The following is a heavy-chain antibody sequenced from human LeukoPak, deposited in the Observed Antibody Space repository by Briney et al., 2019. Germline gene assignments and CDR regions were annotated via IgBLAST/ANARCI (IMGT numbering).Heavy chain of an antibody. CDR3: TTAPAAYTFDS. CDR2: IKSITDGGTT. J-gene: IGHJ4*02. D-gene: IGHD3-16*01. Sequence: GGSLRLSCAASGFTFNNAWMSWVRQAPGKGLEWIARIKSITDGGTTVYAAPVKDRFTISRDDSKNTLYLQMNSLKTEDTAVYYCTTAPAAYTFDSWGQGTLVTVSS. V-gene: IGHV3-15*01. CDR1: GFTFNNAW.